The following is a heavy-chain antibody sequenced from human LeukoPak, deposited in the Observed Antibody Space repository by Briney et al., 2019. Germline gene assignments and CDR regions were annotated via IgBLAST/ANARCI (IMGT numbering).Heavy chain of an antibody. V-gene: IGHV3-23*01. CDR1: GFTFSSYA. D-gene: IGHD6-19*01. J-gene: IGHJ4*02. CDR3: AKIAVAGTLDY. CDR2: ISGSGGSR. Sequence: GGSPRLSCAASGFTFSSYAMSWVRQAPGKGLEWVSGISGSGGSRYYADSVKGRFTISRDNSKNTLYLQMNSLRAEDTAVYYCAKIAVAGTLDYWGQGTLVTVSS.